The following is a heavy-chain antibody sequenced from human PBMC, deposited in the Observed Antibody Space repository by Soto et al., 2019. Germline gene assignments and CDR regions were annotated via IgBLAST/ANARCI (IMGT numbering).Heavy chain of an antibody. J-gene: IGHJ6*02. CDR3: ARDASTFKYYYYGMDV. Sequence: SVKVSCKASGGTFSSYAISWVRQAPGQGLEWMGGIIPIFGTANYAQKFQGRVTITADESTSTAYMELSSLRSEDTAVYYCARDASTFKYYYYGMDVWGQGTTVTVSS. CDR2: IIPIFGTA. CDR1: GGTFSSYA. V-gene: IGHV1-69*13.